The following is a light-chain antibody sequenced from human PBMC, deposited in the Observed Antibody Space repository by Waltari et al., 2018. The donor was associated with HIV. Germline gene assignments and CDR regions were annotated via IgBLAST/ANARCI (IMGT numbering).Light chain of an antibody. V-gene: IGLV2-23*02. Sequence: SALTQPASVSASPGQSITLSCAGTSSAVGSYSLVSWYQQHPDKAPKLIIYEVTKRPSGISNRFSGSKSGNTASLTISGLQAEDEADYYCCSYAGSSTWVFGGGTKLTVL. CDR3: CSYAGSSTWV. CDR2: EVT. J-gene: IGLJ3*02. CDR1: SSAVGSYSL.